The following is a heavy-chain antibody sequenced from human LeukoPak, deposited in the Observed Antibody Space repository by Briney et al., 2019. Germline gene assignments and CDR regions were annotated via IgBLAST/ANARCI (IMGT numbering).Heavy chain of an antibody. V-gene: IGHV3-30*02. CDR2: IRYDGSNK. J-gene: IGHJ6*02. D-gene: IGHD3-9*01. CDR3: VPVEAGYSYGMDV. CDR1: GFTFSSYG. Sequence: PGGSLRLSCAASGFTFSSYGMHWVRQAPGKGLEWVAFIRYDGSNKYYADSVKGRFTISRDNSKNTLYLQMNNLRAEDTAVYYCVPVEAGYSYGMDVWGQGTTVTVSS.